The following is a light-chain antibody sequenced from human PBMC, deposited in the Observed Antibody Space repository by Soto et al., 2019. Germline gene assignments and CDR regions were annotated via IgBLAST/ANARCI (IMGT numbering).Light chain of an antibody. CDR3: IQTLQAPYS. J-gene: IGKJ2*01. Sequence: DIVMTQSHLSLPVTPGEPASISCRASESLRHHNGYNYLDWYLQKPGQSPQVLINLGSNRASGVPDRVSGSGSGTVFTLEISRVEAEDVGVYYCIQTLQAPYSFGQGTKLEIK. CDR1: ESLRHHNGYNY. V-gene: IGKV2-28*01. CDR2: LGS.